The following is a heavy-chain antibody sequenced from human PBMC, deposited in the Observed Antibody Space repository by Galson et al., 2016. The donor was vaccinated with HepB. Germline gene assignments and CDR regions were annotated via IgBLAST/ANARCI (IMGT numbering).Heavy chain of an antibody. D-gene: IGHD6-19*01. CDR1: GASIGSGGSY. CDR3: ARHIGVAGSRGFDY. CDR2: IYYSGST. J-gene: IGHJ4*02. V-gene: IGHV4-31*09. Sequence: TLSLTCTVSGASIGSGGSYWYWIRQHPGEGLDWIGYIYYSGSTYYNPSLESRVTMSLDESRNQLSLMLTSVTAADTAFYYCARHIGVAGSRGFDYWGQGLLVTVSS.